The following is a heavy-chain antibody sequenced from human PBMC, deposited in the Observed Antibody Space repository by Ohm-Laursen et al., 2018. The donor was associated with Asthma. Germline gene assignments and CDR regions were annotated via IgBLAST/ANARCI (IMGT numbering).Heavy chain of an antibody. D-gene: IGHD2-15*01. CDR3: ARETATGSQNIHYYDLDV. Sequence: PLRLSCSASGFTFSSYAMSWVRRAPGKGLECVSAIIGSGADTYYADSVKGRFTISRDNSKNTLYLQMNTLRAEDTAVYYCARETATGSQNIHYYDLDVWGQGTTVSVSS. J-gene: IGHJ6*02. CDR1: GFTFSSYA. CDR2: IIGSGADT. V-gene: IGHV3-23*01.